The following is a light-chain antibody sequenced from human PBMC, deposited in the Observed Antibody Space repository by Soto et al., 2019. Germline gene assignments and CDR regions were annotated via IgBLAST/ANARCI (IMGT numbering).Light chain of an antibody. Sequence: QSVLTQPASVSGSPGQSITISCTGTSSDVGGYNYVSWYQQHPGKATKLMIYDVSNRPSGVSNRFSGSMSGNTASLTLSGLQAEDEADYYCSSYTSSSTLVVFGGGTKLTVL. V-gene: IGLV2-14*01. CDR1: SSDVGGYNY. CDR2: DVS. CDR3: SSYTSSSTLVV. J-gene: IGLJ2*01.